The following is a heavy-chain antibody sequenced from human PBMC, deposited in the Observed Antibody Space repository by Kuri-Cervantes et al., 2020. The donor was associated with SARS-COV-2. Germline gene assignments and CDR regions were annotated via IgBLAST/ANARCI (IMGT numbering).Heavy chain of an antibody. Sequence: GESLKISWAASWCTFSRYSMNWVRPAPGKGPEWVSSISSSSSYLYYADSVKGRFTISRDNAKNSLHRQMNSLRAEDTAVYYCAREGYCSSTSSSRGYYYYYLDVWGKGTTVTVSS. J-gene: IGHJ6*03. CDR3: AREGYCSSTSSSRGYYYYYLDV. D-gene: IGHD2-2*01. CDR2: ISSSSSYL. CDR1: WCTFSRYS. V-gene: IGHV3-21*01.